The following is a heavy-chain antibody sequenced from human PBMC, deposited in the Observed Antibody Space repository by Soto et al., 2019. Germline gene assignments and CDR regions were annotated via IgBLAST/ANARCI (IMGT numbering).Heavy chain of an antibody. Sequence: GASVKVSCKASGGTFSSYAISWVRQAPGQGLEWMGGIIPIFGTANYAQKFQGRVTITADESTSTAYMELSSLRSEDTAVYYCARDCSYGYQYYYYGMDVWGQGTTVTVSS. CDR2: IIPIFGTA. CDR3: ARDCSYGYQYYYYGMDV. V-gene: IGHV1-69*13. J-gene: IGHJ6*01. CDR1: GGTFSSYA. D-gene: IGHD5-18*01.